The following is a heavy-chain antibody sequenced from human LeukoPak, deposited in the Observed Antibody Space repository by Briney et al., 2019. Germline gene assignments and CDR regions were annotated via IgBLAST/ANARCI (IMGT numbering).Heavy chain of an antibody. CDR3: ASNVGPRRRSPVLMDV. CDR1: GGSISSSSYY. D-gene: IGHD1-26*01. Sequence: SETLSLTCTVSGGSISSSSYYWGWIRQPPGKGLEWIGSIYYSGSTYYNPSLKSRVTISVDTSKNQFSLKLSSVTAADTAVYYCASNVGPRRRSPVLMDVWGQGTTVTVSS. J-gene: IGHJ6*02. CDR2: IYYSGST. V-gene: IGHV4-39*01.